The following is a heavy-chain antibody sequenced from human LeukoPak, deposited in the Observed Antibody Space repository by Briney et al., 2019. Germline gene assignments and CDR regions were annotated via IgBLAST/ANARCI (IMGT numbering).Heavy chain of an antibody. CDR3: ARVLAAQSDAYGMDV. CDR1: GGSISSGGYY. CDR2: IYYSGST. Sequence: SQTLSLTCTVSGGSISSGGYYWSWIRRHPGKGLEWIGYIYYSGSTYYNPSLKSRVTISVDTSKNQFSLKLSSVTAADTAVYYCARVLAAQSDAYGMDVWGQGTTVTVSS. D-gene: IGHD6-6*01. V-gene: IGHV4-31*03. J-gene: IGHJ6*02.